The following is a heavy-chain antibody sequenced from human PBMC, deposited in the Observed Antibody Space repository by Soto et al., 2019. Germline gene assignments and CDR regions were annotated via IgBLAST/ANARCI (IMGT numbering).Heavy chain of an antibody. V-gene: IGHV1-69*13. Sequence: SVKVSCKASGVTFSSDAFSWVRQAPGQGLEWMGGIVPTSGTANYAQKFQGRATITADESTSTAYMELSSLTSEDTAVYFCARGQGYCSGGICYYYYYGMDVWGQGTTVTVSS. CDR1: GVTFSSDA. J-gene: IGHJ6*02. D-gene: IGHD2-15*01. CDR3: ARGQGYCSGGICYYYYYGMDV. CDR2: IVPTSGTA.